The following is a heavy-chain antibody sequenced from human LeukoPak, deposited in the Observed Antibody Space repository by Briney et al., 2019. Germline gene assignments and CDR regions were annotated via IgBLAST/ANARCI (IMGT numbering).Heavy chain of an antibody. V-gene: IGHV1-2*02. CDR3: ARDGRYCSSTSCYGYYFDY. CDR1: GYTFTDYY. CDR2: INPNSGGT. Sequence: ASVKVSCKASGYTFTDYYIHWVRQAPGQGLEWTGWINPNSGGTNYAQKFQGRVTMTRDTSISTAYMELSRLRSDDTAVCYCARDGRYCSSTSCYGYYFDYWGQGTLVTVSS. D-gene: IGHD2-2*01. J-gene: IGHJ4*02.